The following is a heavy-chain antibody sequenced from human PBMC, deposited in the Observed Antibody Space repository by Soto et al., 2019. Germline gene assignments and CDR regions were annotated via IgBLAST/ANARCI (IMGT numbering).Heavy chain of an antibody. Sequence: QLQLQESGPGLVKPSETLSLTCTVSGGSISSSSYYWGWIRQPPGKGLEWIGSIYYSGSTYYNPSLKSRITISVDTSKNPFSLKLSSVTAADTAVYYCASSTATHAYWYFDLWGRGTLVTVSS. V-gene: IGHV4-39*01. CDR1: GGSISSSSYY. CDR2: IYYSGST. CDR3: ASSTATHAYWYFDL. D-gene: IGHD5-18*01. J-gene: IGHJ2*01.